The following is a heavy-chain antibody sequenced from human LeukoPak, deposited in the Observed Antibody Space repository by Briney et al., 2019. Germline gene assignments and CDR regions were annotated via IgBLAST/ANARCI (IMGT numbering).Heavy chain of an antibody. CDR3: ARVLHDSSGYFNSGPQFDP. J-gene: IGHJ5*02. D-gene: IGHD3-22*01. CDR2: ISAYNGNT. V-gene: IGHV1-18*01. Sequence: ASVKVSCKASGYTFTSYGISWVRQAPGQGLECMGWISAYNGNTNYAQKLQGRVTMTTDTSTSTAYMELRSLRSDDTAVYYCARVLHDSSGYFNSGPQFDPWGQGTLVTVSS. CDR1: GYTFTSYG.